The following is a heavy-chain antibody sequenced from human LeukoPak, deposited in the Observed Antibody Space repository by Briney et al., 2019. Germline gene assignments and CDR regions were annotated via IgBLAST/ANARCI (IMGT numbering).Heavy chain of an antibody. D-gene: IGHD3-22*01. CDR3: ARCYYYDSSGYYGQPIDY. CDR2: ISSSSSYI. J-gene: IGHJ4*02. CDR1: GFTFSSYS. Sequence: PGGSLRLSCAASGFTFSSYSMNWVRQAPGKGLEWVSSISSSSSYIYYADSVKGRFTISRDNAKNSLYLQMNSLRAEDTAVYYCARCYYYDSSGYYGQPIDYWGQGTLVTVSS. V-gene: IGHV3-21*01.